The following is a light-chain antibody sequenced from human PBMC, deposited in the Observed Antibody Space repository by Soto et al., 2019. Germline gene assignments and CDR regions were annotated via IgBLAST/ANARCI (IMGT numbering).Light chain of an antibody. V-gene: IGLV2-11*01. J-gene: IGLJ1*01. Sequence: QSVLTQPRSVSGSPGQSVTISCTGTSSDVGAYNYVSWYQQHPAKAPNLMIYDVSKRPSGVPDRFSGSKYGNTASLTISGLQAEDEGDYYCCSYTNSAYVFGTGTKVTVL. CDR2: DVS. CDR1: SSDVGAYNY. CDR3: CSYTNSAYV.